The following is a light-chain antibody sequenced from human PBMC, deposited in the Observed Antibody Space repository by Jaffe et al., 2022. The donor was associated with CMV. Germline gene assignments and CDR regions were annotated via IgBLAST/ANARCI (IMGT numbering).Light chain of an antibody. CDR3: QQYDKVWFT. J-gene: IGKJ3*01. V-gene: IGKV1-33*01. CDR1: QDISNY. Sequence: DIQMTQSPSSLAASVGDRVTITCQASQDISNYLNWYQQRPGKAPELLIYDASSLEVGVPSRFSGSGSGTHFSFTISSLQPEDVATYYCQQYDKVWFTFGPGTKVEIK. CDR2: DAS.